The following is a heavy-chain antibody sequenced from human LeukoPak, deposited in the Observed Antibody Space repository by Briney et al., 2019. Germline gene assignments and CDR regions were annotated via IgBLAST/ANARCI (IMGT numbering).Heavy chain of an antibody. CDR3: ATFCGGDCSFDY. CDR1: GYTFTGYY. CDR2: INPNSGGT. J-gene: IGHJ4*02. V-gene: IGHV1-2*02. D-gene: IGHD2-21*02. Sequence: ASVKVSCKASGYTFTGYYMHWVRQAPGQGLEWMGWINPNSGGTNYTQKFQGRVTMTRDTSISTAYMELSRLRSDDTAVYYCATFCGGDCSFDYWGQGTLVTVSS.